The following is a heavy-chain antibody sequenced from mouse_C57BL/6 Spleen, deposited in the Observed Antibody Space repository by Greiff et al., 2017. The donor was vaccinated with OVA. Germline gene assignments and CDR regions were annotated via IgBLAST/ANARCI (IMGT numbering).Heavy chain of an antibody. CDR1: GYNITSYW. CDR3: ARGDYGYDEGAMDY. V-gene: IGHV1-55*01. D-gene: IGHD2-2*01. CDR2: IYPGSGST. Sequence: QVQLQQPGAELVKPGASVKMSCKASGYNITSYWITWVKQRPGQGLEWIGEIYPGSGSTKYNEKFKSKATLTADTSSSTAYLQLSILTSEDSAVYYCARGDYGYDEGAMDYWGQGTSVTVSS. J-gene: IGHJ4*01.